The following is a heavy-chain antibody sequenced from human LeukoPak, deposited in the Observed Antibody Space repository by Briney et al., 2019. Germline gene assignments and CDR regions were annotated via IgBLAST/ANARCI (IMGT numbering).Heavy chain of an antibody. Sequence: SETLSLTCTVSGGSISSGSYYWSWIRQPAGKGLEWIGRIYTSGSTNYNPSLKSRVTISVDTSKNQFSLKLSSVTGADTAVYYCARGGYSYGDYWGQGTLVTVSS. CDR2: IYTSGST. CDR3: ARGGYSYGDY. D-gene: IGHD5-18*01. J-gene: IGHJ4*02. V-gene: IGHV4-61*02. CDR1: GGSISSGSYY.